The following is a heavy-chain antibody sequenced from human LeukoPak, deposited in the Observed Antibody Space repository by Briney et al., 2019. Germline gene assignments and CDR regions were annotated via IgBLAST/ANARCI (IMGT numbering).Heavy chain of an antibody. CDR1: GCTFSSYG. Sequence: PAQSLTLSWAASGCTFSSYGIGWVRQAPGKGLEWVANIKQDGSEKYYVDSVKGRFTISRDNAKNSLYLQMNSLRAEDTAVYYCARTDDYGDSRGAFDIWGQGTMVTVSS. D-gene: IGHD4-17*01. CDR3: ARTDDYGDSRGAFDI. J-gene: IGHJ3*02. CDR2: IKQDGSEK. V-gene: IGHV3-7*01.